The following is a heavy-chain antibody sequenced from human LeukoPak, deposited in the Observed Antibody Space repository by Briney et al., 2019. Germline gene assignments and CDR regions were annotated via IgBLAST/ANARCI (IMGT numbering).Heavy chain of an antibody. CDR2: IWYDGSNK. CDR3: ASASDCGGDCAFDI. V-gene: IGHV3-33*08. CDR1: GFTFSSYG. Sequence: GRSLRLSCAASGFTFSSYGMHWVRQAPGKGLEWVAVIWYDGSNKYYADSVKGRFTISRDNSKNTLYLQMNSLRAEDTAVYYCASASDCGGDCAFDIWGQGTMVTVSS. D-gene: IGHD2-21*02. J-gene: IGHJ3*02.